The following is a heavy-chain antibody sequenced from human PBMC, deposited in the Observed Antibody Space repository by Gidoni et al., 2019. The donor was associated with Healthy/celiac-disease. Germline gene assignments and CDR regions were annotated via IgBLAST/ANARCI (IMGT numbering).Heavy chain of an antibody. CDR2: ISGSGGST. V-gene: IGHV3-23*01. J-gene: IGHJ4*02. D-gene: IGHD5-18*01. CDR1: GFTFSSYA. Sequence: EVQLLESGGGLVQPGGSLRLSCAASGFTFSSYAMSWVRQAPGKGLEWVSAISGSGGSTYYADSVKGRLTISRDNSKNTLYLQMNSLRAEDTAVYYCAKDHQLWRYFDYWGQGTLVTVSS. CDR3: AKDHQLWRYFDY.